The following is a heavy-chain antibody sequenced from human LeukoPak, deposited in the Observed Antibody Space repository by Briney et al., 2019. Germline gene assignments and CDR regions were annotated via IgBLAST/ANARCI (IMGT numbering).Heavy chain of an antibody. Sequence: GGSLRLSCAASGFTVSSNYMSWVRQAPGKGLEWVSVIYSGGSTYYADSVKGRFTISRDNSKNTLYLQMNSLRAEDTAVYYCARDDSTSCYDYWGQGTLVTVSS. CDR3: ARDDSTSCYDY. V-gene: IGHV3-53*01. CDR2: IYSGGST. D-gene: IGHD2-2*01. CDR1: GFTVSSNY. J-gene: IGHJ4*02.